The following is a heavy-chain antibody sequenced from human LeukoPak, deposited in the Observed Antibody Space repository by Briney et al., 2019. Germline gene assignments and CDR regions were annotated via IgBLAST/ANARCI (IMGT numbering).Heavy chain of an antibody. CDR2: IYHSGST. CDR1: GGSISSGGYS. CDR3: ARAGSGYYNDAFDI. Sequence: SETLSLTCAVSGGSISSGGYSWSWIRRPPGKGLEWIGYIYHSGSTYYNPSLKSRVTISVDGSKNQFSLKLSSVTAADTAVYYCARAGSGYYNDAFDIWGQGTMVTVSS. V-gene: IGHV4-30-2*01. D-gene: IGHD3-22*01. J-gene: IGHJ3*02.